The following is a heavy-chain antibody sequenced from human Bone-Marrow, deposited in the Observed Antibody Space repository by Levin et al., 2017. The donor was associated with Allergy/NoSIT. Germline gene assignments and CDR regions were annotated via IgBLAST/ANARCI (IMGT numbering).Heavy chain of an antibody. D-gene: IGHD3-10*01. Sequence: GGSLRLSCAASGFTFSDYYMSWIRQAPGKGLEWVSYISSSSSYTNYADSVKGRFTISRDNAKNSLYLQMNSLRAEDTAVYYCARADMVRGVIFDYWGQGTLVTVSS. CDR2: ISSSSSYT. CDR1: GFTFSDYY. V-gene: IGHV3-11*05. J-gene: IGHJ4*02. CDR3: ARADMVRGVIFDY.